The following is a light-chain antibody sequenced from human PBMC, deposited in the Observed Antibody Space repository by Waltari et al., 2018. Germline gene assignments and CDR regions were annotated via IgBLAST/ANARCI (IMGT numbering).Light chain of an antibody. CDR2: WAS. V-gene: IGKV4-1*01. CDR3: QQCYTFPYT. J-gene: IGKJ2*01. Sequence: DIVLTQSPDSLAVSLGERATINCKSIQSVVFSSNNKNYLAWYQQKPGQPPKLLITWASTRESGVPDRFSGSGSGTDFTLTISSLQAEDVAVYYCQQCYTFPYTFGQGTKLEIK. CDR1: QSVVFSSNNKNY.